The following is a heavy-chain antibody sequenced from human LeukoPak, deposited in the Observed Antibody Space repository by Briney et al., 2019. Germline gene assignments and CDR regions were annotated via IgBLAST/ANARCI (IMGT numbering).Heavy chain of an antibody. CDR1: GGSISTYY. J-gene: IGHJ4*02. D-gene: IGHD2-15*01. V-gene: IGHV4-59*08. CDR3: ARSPLGSCTGDSCLYYFDY. CDR2: VFYSGST. Sequence: SETLSLTCTVSGGSISTYYWSWIRQPPGKALEWIGYVFYSGSTNYNPSLNGRVTISVDGSNNQFSLKLRSVTAADTAVYYCARSPLGSCTGDSCLYYFDYWGQGTLVTVSS.